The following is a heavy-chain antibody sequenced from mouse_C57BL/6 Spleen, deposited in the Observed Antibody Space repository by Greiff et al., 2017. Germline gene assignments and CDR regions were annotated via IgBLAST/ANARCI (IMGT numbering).Heavy chain of an antibody. D-gene: IGHD1-1*01. CDR3: AMRDYYGSSYEDY. J-gene: IGHJ2*01. CDR1: GYTFTSYW. Sequence: VQLQQPGAELVKPGASVKLSCKASGYTFTSYWMHWVKQRPGQGLEWIGMIHPNSGSTNYNEKFKSKATLTVDKSSSTAYMQLSSLTSEDSAVYYCAMRDYYGSSYEDYWGQGTTLTVSS. V-gene: IGHV1-64*01. CDR2: IHPNSGST.